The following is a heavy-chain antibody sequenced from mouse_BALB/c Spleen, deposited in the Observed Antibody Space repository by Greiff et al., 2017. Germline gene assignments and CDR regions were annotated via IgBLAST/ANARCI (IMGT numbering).Heavy chain of an antibody. Sequence: VQLVESGPGLVAPSQSLSITCTVSGFSLTDYGVSWIRQPPGKGLEWLGVIWGGGSTYYNSALKSRLSISKDNSKSQVFLKMNSLQTDDTAMYYCAKPHYGSTPGFAYWGQGTLVTVSA. V-gene: IGHV2-6-5*01. CDR2: IWGGGST. J-gene: IGHJ3*01. CDR1: GFSLTDYG. CDR3: AKPHYGSTPGFAY. D-gene: IGHD1-1*01.